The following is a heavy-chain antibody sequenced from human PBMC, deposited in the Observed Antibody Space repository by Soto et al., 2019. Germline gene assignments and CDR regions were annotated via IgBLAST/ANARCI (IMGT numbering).Heavy chain of an antibody. D-gene: IGHD2-2*01. Sequence: GASVKASCTASGGTFRSYAISWVRQAPGQGLEWMGGIIPIFGTANYAQKFQGRITITADESTSTAYMELSSLRSEDTAVYYCAIECSSSPPYYPIGYWGQGTLVTVSS. CDR2: IIPIFGTA. V-gene: IGHV1-69*13. CDR3: AIECSSSPPYYPIGY. CDR1: GGTFRSYA. J-gene: IGHJ4*02.